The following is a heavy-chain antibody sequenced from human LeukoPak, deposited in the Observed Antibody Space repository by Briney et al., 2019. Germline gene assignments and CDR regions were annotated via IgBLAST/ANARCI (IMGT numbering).Heavy chain of an antibody. J-gene: IGHJ4*02. CDR3: ARATFTGSGYDFWSGPPYFDY. CDR1: GFTFSSYS. D-gene: IGHD3-3*01. CDR2: ISSSSSTI. Sequence: SGGSLRLSCAASGFTFSSYSMNWVRQAPGKGLEWVSYISSSSSTIYYADSVKGRFTISRDNAKNSLYLQMNSLRAEDTAVYYCARATFTGSGYDFWSGPPYFDYWGQGTLVTVSS. V-gene: IGHV3-48*01.